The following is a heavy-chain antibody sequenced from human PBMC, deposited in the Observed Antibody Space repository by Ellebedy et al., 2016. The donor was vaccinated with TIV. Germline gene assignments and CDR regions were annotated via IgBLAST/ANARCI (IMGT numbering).Heavy chain of an antibody. Sequence: GESLKISCKGSGYNFTTHWIGWARQMPGKGLEWMGIIYPDDSDTRYNPSSQGQVTISVDKSITTAYLRWDSLKASDTAMYFCVRPTFYYGSGRSENADFWGQGTLVTVSS. D-gene: IGHD3-10*01. J-gene: IGHJ4*02. CDR1: GYNFTTHW. CDR2: IYPDDSDT. V-gene: IGHV5-51*01. CDR3: VRPTFYYGSGRSENADF.